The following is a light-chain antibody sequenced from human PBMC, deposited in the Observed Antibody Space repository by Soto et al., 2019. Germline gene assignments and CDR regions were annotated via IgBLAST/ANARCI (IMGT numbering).Light chain of an antibody. CDR2: LNSDGSH. CDR3: QTWGTDIPV. Sequence: VLTQSPSVSASLGASVKLTCTLSSGHSSYAIAWHQQQPERGPRFLLKLNSDGSHNKGDGIPDRFSGSSSGAERFLTISSPQSEDEAEYYCQTWGTDIPVFGTGTKV. CDR1: SGHSSYA. J-gene: IGLJ1*01. V-gene: IGLV4-69*01.